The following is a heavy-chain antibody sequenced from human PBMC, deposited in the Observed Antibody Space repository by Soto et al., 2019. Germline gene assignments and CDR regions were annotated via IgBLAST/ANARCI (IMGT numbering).Heavy chain of an antibody. CDR2: ISGTGAKT. CDR1: GFALGTHD. Sequence: GGSLRLSCSSSGFALGTHDMGCFRQAPGTGLEWVSSISGTGAKTYYSNAVTGRFTISRDNSKNTLHLQMQNLRAEDTAIYYCARAMTYYDSKGWSDPWGQGTLVTVSS. CDR3: ARAMTYYDSKGWSDP. V-gene: IGHV3-23*01. D-gene: IGHD3-22*01. J-gene: IGHJ5*02.